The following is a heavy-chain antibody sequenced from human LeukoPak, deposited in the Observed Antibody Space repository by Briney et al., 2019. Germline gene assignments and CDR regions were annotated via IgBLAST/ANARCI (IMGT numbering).Heavy chain of an antibody. D-gene: IGHD3-10*01. J-gene: IGHJ4*02. Sequence: GESLKISCKGSGYTFTNYWIGWVRQMPGEGLEWMGIIWPGDSDARYSPSFQGQVTISADKSVSTVYLQWSRVKASDTAMYYCASHYGSVFHWGQGTLVTVSS. CDR2: IWPGDSDA. V-gene: IGHV5-51*01. CDR3: ASHYGSVFH. CDR1: GYTFTNYW.